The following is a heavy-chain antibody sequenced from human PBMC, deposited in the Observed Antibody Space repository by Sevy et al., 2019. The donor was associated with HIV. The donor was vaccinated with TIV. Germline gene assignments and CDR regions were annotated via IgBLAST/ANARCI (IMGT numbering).Heavy chain of an antibody. Sequence: GGSLRLSCAASGFRFSDYAMHWVRQAPGKGLEWVSGISWNSVSLDYADSVKGRFTISRDNAKNSLYLQMNRLRSEDTALYYCAKDNRPATMSNSSYYYYYGMDVWGQGTTFTVSS. CDR1: GFRFSDYA. CDR2: ISWNSVSL. CDR3: AKDNRPATMSNSSYYYYYGMDV. J-gene: IGHJ6*02. V-gene: IGHV3-9*01. D-gene: IGHD6-6*01.